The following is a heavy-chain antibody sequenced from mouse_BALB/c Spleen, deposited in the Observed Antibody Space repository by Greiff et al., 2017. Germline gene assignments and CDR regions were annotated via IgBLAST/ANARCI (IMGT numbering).Heavy chain of an antibody. CDR1: GFTFSSFG. CDR3: ARRIDAMDY. V-gene: IGHV5-17*02. Sequence: EVQGVESGGGLVQPGGSRKLSCAASGFTFSSFGMHWVRQAPVKGLEWVAYISSGSSTIYYADTVKGRFTISRDNPKNTLFLQMTSLRSEDTAMYYCARRIDAMDYWGQGTSVTVSS. CDR2: ISSGSSTI. J-gene: IGHJ4*01.